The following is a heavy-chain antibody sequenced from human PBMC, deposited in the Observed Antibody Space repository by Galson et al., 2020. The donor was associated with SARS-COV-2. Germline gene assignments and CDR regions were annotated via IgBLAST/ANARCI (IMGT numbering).Heavy chain of an antibody. Sequence: GESLKISCAASGFTFSSYDMHWVRQATGKGLEWVSAIGTTGDPYYPGSVKGRFTISRENAKNSLYLQMNSLRAGDTAVYYCARATMVRGVKDYYYYYYMDVWGKGTTVTVSS. D-gene: IGHD3-10*01. CDR1: GFTFSSYD. J-gene: IGHJ6*03. CDR3: ARATMVRGVKDYYYYYYMDV. V-gene: IGHV3-13*05. CDR2: IGTTGDP.